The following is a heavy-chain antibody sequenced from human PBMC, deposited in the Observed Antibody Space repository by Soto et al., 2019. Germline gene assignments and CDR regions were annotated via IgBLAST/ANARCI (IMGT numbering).Heavy chain of an antibody. Sequence: SVKVSCKASGGTFSSYAISWVRQAPGQGLEWMGGLIAMLGTPTYARKVQGRATITADESLTSSYLELRSPRSEDTAVYFCARGAMANFDYWGQGTVVTVSS. V-gene: IGHV1-69*13. CDR3: ARGAMANFDY. CDR2: LIAMLGTP. J-gene: IGHJ4*02. CDR1: GGTFSSYA. D-gene: IGHD5-18*01.